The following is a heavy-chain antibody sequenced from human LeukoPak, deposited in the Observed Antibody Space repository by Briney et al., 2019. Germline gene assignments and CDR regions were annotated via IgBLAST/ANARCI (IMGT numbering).Heavy chain of an antibody. J-gene: IGHJ4*02. CDR1: GDSLSGSSYY. CDR2: ISNSGRT. V-gene: IGHV4-39*07. CDR3: ARDSALAQAVMFDY. Sequence: SETLSLTCTLSGDSLSGSSYYWAWVRQPPGKGLEWVASISNSGRTYYKPSLKSRVTISVDTSKNQISLKFNSVTDADTAVYYCARDSALAQAVMFDYWGQGTLVTVSS. D-gene: IGHD6-19*01.